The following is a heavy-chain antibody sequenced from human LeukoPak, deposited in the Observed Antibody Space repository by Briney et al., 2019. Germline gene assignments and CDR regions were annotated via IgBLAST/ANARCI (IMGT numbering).Heavy chain of an antibody. D-gene: IGHD3-3*01. J-gene: IGHJ3*02. Sequence: PSETLSLTCTVSGGSISSYYWSWIRQPPGKGLEWIGYIYYSGSTNYNPSLKSRVTISVDTSKNQFSLKLSSVTAADTAVYYCARSSGTLSAFDIWGQGTMVTVSS. V-gene: IGHV4-59*01. CDR1: GGSISSYY. CDR2: IYYSGST. CDR3: ARSSGTLSAFDI.